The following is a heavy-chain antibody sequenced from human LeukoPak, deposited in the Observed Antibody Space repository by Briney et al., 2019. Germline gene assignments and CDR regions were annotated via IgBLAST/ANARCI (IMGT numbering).Heavy chain of an antibody. V-gene: IGHV4-31*03. Sequence: SETLSLTCTVSGGSISSGGYYWSWIRQHPGKGLEWIGYIYYSGSTYYNPSLKSRVTRSVDTSKNQFSLKLSSVTAADTAVYYCARGGGGRSHDYWGQGTLVTVSS. CDR2: IYYSGST. J-gene: IGHJ4*02. D-gene: IGHD4-23*01. CDR1: GGSISSGGYY. CDR3: ARGGGGRSHDY.